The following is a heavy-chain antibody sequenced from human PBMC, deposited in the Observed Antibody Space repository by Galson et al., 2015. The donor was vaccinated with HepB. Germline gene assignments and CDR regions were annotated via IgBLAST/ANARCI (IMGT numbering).Heavy chain of an antibody. CDR3: ARDFKDYGDYGGHFDY. CDR2: IWYDGTDK. CDR1: GFTFSDYA. J-gene: IGHJ4*02. V-gene: IGHV3-33*01. D-gene: IGHD4-17*01. Sequence: SLRLSCAASGFTFSDYAIHWVRQAPGKGLEWVAVIWYDGTDKYYADSVKGRFTISRDNSRNTLYLQMNSLRAEDTATYYCARDFKDYGDYGGHFDYWGQGTLVSVSS.